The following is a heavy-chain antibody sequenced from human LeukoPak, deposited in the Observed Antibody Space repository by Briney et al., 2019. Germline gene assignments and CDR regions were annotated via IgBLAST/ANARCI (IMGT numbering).Heavy chain of an antibody. CDR3: ARREYCSSTSCYNY. CDR2: IIPNSGGT. Sequence: GASVKVSCKASGYTFTGYYMHWVRQAPGQGLEWMGWIIPNSGGTNYAQKFQGRVTMTRDTSISTAYMELSRLRSDDTAVYYCARREYCSSTSCYNYWGQGTLVTVSS. CDR1: GYTFTGYY. J-gene: IGHJ4*02. D-gene: IGHD2-2*02. V-gene: IGHV1-2*02.